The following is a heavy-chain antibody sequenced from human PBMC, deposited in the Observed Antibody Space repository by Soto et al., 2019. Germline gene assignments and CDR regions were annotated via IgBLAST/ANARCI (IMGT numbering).Heavy chain of an antibody. V-gene: IGHV4-59*08. CDR3: ARQGFGPLHGLVDV. CDR2: VNHRWGS. D-gene: IGHD3-10*01. CDR1: GGSISSYY. Sequence: QVQLQESGPGLVKPSETLSLSCTVSGGSISSYYWSWFRQSPGKRMEWIGYVNHRWGSSYNPSPKSRVAISLDPSKSQFALKVTSVTATDTAVYYCARQGFGPLHGLVDVWGQGTTVTVSS. J-gene: IGHJ6*02.